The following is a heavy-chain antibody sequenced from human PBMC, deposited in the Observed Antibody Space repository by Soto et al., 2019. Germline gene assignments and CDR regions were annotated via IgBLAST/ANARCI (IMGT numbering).Heavy chain of an antibody. J-gene: IGHJ4*02. D-gene: IGHD6-6*01. CDR3: AREGQLGY. V-gene: IGHV1-18*01. CDR1: GYTFSNYG. Sequence: ASVKVSCKASGYTFSNYGFSWVRQAPGQGLEWMGWISGYNGNTNYAERLQGRVTMTTDTSTSTAYMELRSLRYDDAAVYYCAREGQLGYWGQGTPVTVSS. CDR2: ISGYNGNT.